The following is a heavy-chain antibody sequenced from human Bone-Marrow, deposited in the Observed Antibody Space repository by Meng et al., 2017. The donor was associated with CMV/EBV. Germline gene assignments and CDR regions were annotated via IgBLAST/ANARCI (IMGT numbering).Heavy chain of an antibody. J-gene: IGHJ4*02. CDR1: GFTFSTYD. CDR2: IGTVGDT. CDR3: ARARSPTHFDY. V-gene: IGHV3-13*01. Sequence: GASLKISCTASGFTFSTYDFHWVRQPTGKGLEWVSSIGTVGDTYSIGSVKGRFIISREDAKNSVYLQMNGLRDGDTGLYYCARARSPTHFDYWGQRALVTVSS.